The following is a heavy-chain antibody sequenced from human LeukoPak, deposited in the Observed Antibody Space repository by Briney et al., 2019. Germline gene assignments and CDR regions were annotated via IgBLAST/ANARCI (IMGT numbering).Heavy chain of an antibody. D-gene: IGHD3-22*01. J-gene: IGHJ4*02. Sequence: GRSLRLSCAASGFTFSNYGIHWVRQAPGEGLEWVAVIWYDGGSKYYADSVKGRFTISRDNSKNTLSLQMNSLRAGDTAFYYCARGVYDSSGYYRYYFEYWGQGTLVTVSS. V-gene: IGHV3-33*01. CDR2: IWYDGGSK. CDR1: GFTFSNYG. CDR3: ARGVYDSSGYYRYYFEY.